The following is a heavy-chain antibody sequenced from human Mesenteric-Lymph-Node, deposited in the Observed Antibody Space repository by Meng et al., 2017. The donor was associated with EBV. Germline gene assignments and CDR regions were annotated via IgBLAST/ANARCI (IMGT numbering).Heavy chain of an antibody. Sequence: QVHLQESVPGLAKPSEHLSLTCTVSGASISSGGYYWNWIRQSPGKGLELIGYIFYGGYTYYNLSLKSRVTISVDVSKNQFSLKLTSVTAADTAVYYCARMEFTYSWYFDLWGRGTLVTVSS. J-gene: IGHJ2*01. CDR3: ARMEFTYSWYFDL. CDR1: GASISSGGYY. V-gene: IGHV4-30-4*01. D-gene: IGHD1-1*01. CDR2: IFYGGYT.